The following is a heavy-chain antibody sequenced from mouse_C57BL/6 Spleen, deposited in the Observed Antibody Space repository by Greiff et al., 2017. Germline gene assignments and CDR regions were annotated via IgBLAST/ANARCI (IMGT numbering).Heavy chain of an antibody. D-gene: IGHD2-2*01. CDR1: GYTFTSYW. V-gene: IGHV1-64*01. CDR2: IHPNSGST. J-gene: IGHJ2*01. CDR3: ARATMVTTGRYFDY. Sequence: VQLQQPGAELVKPGASVKLSCKASGYTFTSYWMHWVKQRPGQGLEWIGMIHPNSGSTNYNEKFKSKATLTVDKSSSTAYMQLSSLTSEDSAVYYYARATMVTTGRYFDYWGQGTTLTVSS.